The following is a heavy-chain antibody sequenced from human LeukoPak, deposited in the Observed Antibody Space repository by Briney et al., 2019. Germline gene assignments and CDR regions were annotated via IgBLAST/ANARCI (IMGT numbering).Heavy chain of an antibody. Sequence: SETLSLTCTVSGGSISTYYWSWLRQPPGKGLEWIGYVYYSGITDYNPSLKSRVTISVDTSKSHFSLKLSSVTAADTAVYYCARHLTSGDYFDYWGQGTLVTVSS. CDR3: ARHLTSGDYFDY. CDR1: GGSISTYY. J-gene: IGHJ4*02. CDR2: VYYSGIT. D-gene: IGHD4-17*01. V-gene: IGHV4-59*08.